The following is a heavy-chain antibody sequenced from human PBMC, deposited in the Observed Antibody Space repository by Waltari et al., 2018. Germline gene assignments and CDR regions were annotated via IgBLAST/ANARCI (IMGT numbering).Heavy chain of an antibody. CDR1: GGSLNTGYYS. Sequence: QVQLRESGPGVVKPLETLSLNCAVSGGSLNTGYYSLWNWIRQPPGKGLEWIGFFQDRGKPKYNPALKGRVAISIDTSKNQYSLRLTSVTVADTATYYCARGQWGAAGTQEWYYFDLWGRGTLVTVSS. D-gene: IGHD3-3*01. J-gene: IGHJ2*01. CDR3: ARGQWGAAGTQEWYYFDL. CDR2: FQDRGKP. V-gene: IGHV4-61*01.